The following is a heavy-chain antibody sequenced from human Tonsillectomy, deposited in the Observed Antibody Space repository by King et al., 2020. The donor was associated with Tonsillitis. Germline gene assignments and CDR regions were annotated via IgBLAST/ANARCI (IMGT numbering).Heavy chain of an antibody. V-gene: IGHV1-2*04. J-gene: IGHJ3*02. D-gene: IGHD3-22*01. Sequence: VQLVESGAEVKKPGASVKVSCKASGYTFTGYYMHWVRQAPGQGLEWMGWINPNSGGTNYAQKFQGWVTMTRDTSISTAYMELSRLRSDDTAVYYCASATRITMTTGTPWDAFDIWGQGTMVTVSS. CDR1: GYTFTGYY. CDR2: INPNSGGT. CDR3: ASATRITMTTGTPWDAFDI.